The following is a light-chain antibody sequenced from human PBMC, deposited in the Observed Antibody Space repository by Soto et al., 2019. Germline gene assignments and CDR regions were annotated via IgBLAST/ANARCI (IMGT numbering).Light chain of an antibody. CDR3: LLYYGGAGV. V-gene: IGLV7-43*01. CDR1: TGAVTSGNF. Sequence: QTVVTQEPSVTVSPGGTVTLTCAPTTGAVTSGNFPSWFQQKPGQPPRPLTYSIDSKHSWTPARFSGSLLEGKAGLTLSGAQPEDEAEYYCLLYYGGAGVFGTGTKLTVL. CDR2: SID. J-gene: IGLJ1*01.